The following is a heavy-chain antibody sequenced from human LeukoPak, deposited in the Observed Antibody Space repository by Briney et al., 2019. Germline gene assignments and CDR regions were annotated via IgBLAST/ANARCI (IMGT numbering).Heavy chain of an antibody. D-gene: IGHD5-18*01. V-gene: IGHV4-34*01. Sequence: PSETLSLTCAVYGGSFSGYYWSWIRQPPGKGLEWIGEINHSGSTNYNPSLESRVTISVDTSKNQFSLKLSSVTAADTAVYYCARPRPYSRGYSYGPRGVWFDPWGQGTLVTVSS. CDR3: ARPRPYSRGYSYGPRGVWFDP. CDR2: INHSGST. J-gene: IGHJ5*02. CDR1: GGSFSGYY.